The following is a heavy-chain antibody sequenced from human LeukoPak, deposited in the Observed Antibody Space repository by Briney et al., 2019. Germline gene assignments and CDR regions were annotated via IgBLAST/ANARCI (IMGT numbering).Heavy chain of an antibody. J-gene: IGHJ4*02. CDR2: INWNGGST. CDR1: GFTFDDYG. Sequence: GGSLRLSCAASGFTFDDYGMSWVRQAPGKGLEWVSGINWNGGSTGYADSVKGRFTISRDNAKNSLYLQMNSLRAEDTALYHCARASPKSLYSGSYSYFDYWGQGTLVTVSS. D-gene: IGHD1-26*01. CDR3: ARASPKSLYSGSYSYFDY. V-gene: IGHV3-20*01.